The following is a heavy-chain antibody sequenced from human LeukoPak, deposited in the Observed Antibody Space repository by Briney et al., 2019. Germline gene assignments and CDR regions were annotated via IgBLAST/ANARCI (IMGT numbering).Heavy chain of an antibody. D-gene: IGHD3-22*01. CDR1: GYTFTSYG. V-gene: IGHV1-18*01. Sequence: GASVKVSCKASGYTFTSYGVSWVRQAPGQGLEWMGWISGYTGNTNFAQKLQGRVTMSTDTSTSTAYMELRSLRSDDTAVYYCGRWYYYDSSGHAFDIWGQGTMVTVSS. CDR3: GRWYYYDSSGHAFDI. J-gene: IGHJ3*02. CDR2: ISGYTGNT.